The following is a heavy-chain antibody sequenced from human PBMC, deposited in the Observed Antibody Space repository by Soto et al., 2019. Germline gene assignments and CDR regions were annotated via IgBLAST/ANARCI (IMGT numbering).Heavy chain of an antibody. J-gene: IGHJ3*02. Sequence: QVQLVQSGAEVKKPGASVKVSCKASGYTFTSYGISWVRQAPGQGLEWMGWISAYNGNTNYAQKLQGRATMTTDTSTSTAYMELRSLRSDDTAVYYCARFFFWSGYPIRGAFDIWGQGTMVTVSS. CDR1: GYTFTSYG. V-gene: IGHV1-18*04. D-gene: IGHD3-3*01. CDR2: ISAYNGNT. CDR3: ARFFFWSGYPIRGAFDI.